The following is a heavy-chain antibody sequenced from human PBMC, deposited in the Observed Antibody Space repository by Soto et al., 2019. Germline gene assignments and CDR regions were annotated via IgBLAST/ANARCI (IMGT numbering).Heavy chain of an antibody. J-gene: IGHJ4*02. CDR3: LTGDHLVR. CDR2: INPKTGDT. V-gene: IGHV1-2*02. CDR1: GYTFTGYY. Sequence: QMQLVQSGAEARKPGASVKVSCKTSGYTFTGYYLNWVRQAPGRGLEWVGWINPKTGDTNNAQKFQGRVTMTTDTSISTGYMELSGLKSDDTAVDYCLTGDHLVRWGQGTRVTVSS. D-gene: IGHD3-9*01.